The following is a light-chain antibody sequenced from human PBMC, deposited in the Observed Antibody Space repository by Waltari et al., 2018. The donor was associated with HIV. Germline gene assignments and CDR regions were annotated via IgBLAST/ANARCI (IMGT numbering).Light chain of an antibody. CDR2: GSF. CDR1: ENIGNN. J-gene: IGKJ3*01. Sequence: DIEMTQSPSSLSASVGDGVTITCRTSENIGNNLNWYQQKKGKAPNLLIYGSFTLQSGAPSRSSGSGFGKEFTLTISSLQPEDFATYYCQQSYSIPLTFGPGTKVDIK. V-gene: IGKV1-39*01. CDR3: QQSYSIPLT.